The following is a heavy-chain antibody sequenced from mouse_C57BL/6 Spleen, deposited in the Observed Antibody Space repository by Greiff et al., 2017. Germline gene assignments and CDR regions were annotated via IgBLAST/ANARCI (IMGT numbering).Heavy chain of an antibody. Sequence: VHLVESGPELVKPGASVKISCKASGYAFSCSWMNWVKQRPGKGLEWIGRIYPGDGDTNYNGKFKGKATLTADKSSSTAYMQLSSLTSEDSAVYFCASSDYAMDYWGQGTSVTVSS. CDR3: ASSDYAMDY. J-gene: IGHJ4*01. CDR1: GYAFSCSW. V-gene: IGHV1-82*01. D-gene: IGHD6-1*01. CDR2: IYPGDGDT.